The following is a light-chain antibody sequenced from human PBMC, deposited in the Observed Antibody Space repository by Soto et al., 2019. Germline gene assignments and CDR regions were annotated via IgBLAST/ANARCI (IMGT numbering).Light chain of an antibody. CDR2: ENN. CDR3: GAWDSSLSAGV. V-gene: IGLV1-51*02. J-gene: IGLJ3*02. CDR1: TSNIGNNY. Sequence: QSVLTQPPSVSAAAGQTVTISCSGSTSNIGNNYVSWYQQLPGTAPKLLIFENNKRPSGIPDRFSGSKSGTSATLGITGLQTGDEAEYYCGAWDSSLSAGVFGGGTKLTVL.